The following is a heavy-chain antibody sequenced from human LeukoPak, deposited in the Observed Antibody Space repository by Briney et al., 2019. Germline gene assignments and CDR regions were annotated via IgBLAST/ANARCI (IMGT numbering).Heavy chain of an antibody. D-gene: IGHD3-10*01. CDR3: ARGSHDTIRGVLDI. CDR1: GGSISSDYW. CDR2: IHYSGTT. V-gene: IGHV4-4*02. J-gene: IGHJ3*02. Sequence: SETLSLTCAVSGGSISSDYWWSWVRQPPGKGLEYIGEIHYSGTTNYNPSPKSRVTISLDKSKNQFSLNLNSVTAADTAVFYCARGSHDTIRGVLDIWGQGTMVTVSS.